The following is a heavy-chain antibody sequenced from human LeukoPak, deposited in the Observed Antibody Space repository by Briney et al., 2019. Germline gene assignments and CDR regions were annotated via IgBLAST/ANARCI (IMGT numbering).Heavy chain of an antibody. Sequence: GGSLRLSCAASGFTVSSNYMSWVRQAPGKGLEWVSVIYSGGSTYYADSVKGRFTISRDTFKNTLYLQMNSLRAEDTAIYYCARDAMITFGGVIATNWFDPWGQGTLVTVSS. D-gene: IGHD3-16*02. CDR2: IYSGGST. CDR1: GFTVSSNY. V-gene: IGHV3-66*02. CDR3: ARDAMITFGGVIATNWFDP. J-gene: IGHJ5*02.